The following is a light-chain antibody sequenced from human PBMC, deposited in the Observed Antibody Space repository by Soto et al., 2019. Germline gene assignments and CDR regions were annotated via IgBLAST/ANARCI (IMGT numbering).Light chain of an antibody. Sequence: QLVLTQPASVSGSPGQSITIPCTGTSSDVGSYNLVSWYQQHPGKAPKLMIYEVSKRPSGVSNRFSGSKSGNTASLTISGLQAEDEADYYCCSYAGSSTPNWVFGGGTKLTVL. CDR2: EVS. J-gene: IGLJ3*02. V-gene: IGLV2-23*02. CDR3: CSYAGSSTPNWV. CDR1: SSDVGSYNL.